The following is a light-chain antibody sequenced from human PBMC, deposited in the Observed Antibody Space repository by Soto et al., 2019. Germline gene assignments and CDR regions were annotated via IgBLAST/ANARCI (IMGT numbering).Light chain of an antibody. CDR1: QSISSY. V-gene: IGKV1-39*01. CDR3: QQSYYGPIT. Sequence: DIQMTQSPSSLSASVGDRVTITCRASQSISSYLNWYRQKPGKAPKLLIYAASNLQSGVPSRFSGCRSRTDFTLTISGLQPGDFATYYCQQSYYGPITFGQGTRLEIK. J-gene: IGKJ5*01. CDR2: AAS.